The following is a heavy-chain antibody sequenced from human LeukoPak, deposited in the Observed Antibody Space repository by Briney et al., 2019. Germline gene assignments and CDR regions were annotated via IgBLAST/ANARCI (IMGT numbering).Heavy chain of an antibody. D-gene: IGHD6-13*01. CDR1: GGTFSSYA. Sequence: GASVKVSCKASGGTFSSYAISWVRQAPGQGLEWMGRIIPILGIANYAQKFQGRVTITADKSTSTAYMELSSLRSEDTAVYYCARANGYRGGCQIDYWGKGTLVTASS. V-gene: IGHV1-69*04. CDR2: IIPILGIA. J-gene: IGHJ4*02. CDR3: ARANGYRGGCQIDY.